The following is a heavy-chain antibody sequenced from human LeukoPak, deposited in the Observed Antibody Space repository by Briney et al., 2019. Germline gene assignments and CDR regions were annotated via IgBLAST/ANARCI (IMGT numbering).Heavy chain of an antibody. Sequence: GRSLRLSCAASGLTFDDYAMHWVRQAPGKGLEWVSGISWNSGSIGYADSVKGRFTISRDNAKNSLYLQMNSLRAEDMALYYCAKASRDGYNSDAFDIWGQGTMVTVSS. CDR2: ISWNSGSI. V-gene: IGHV3-9*03. J-gene: IGHJ3*02. CDR1: GLTFDDYA. CDR3: AKASRDGYNSDAFDI. D-gene: IGHD5-24*01.